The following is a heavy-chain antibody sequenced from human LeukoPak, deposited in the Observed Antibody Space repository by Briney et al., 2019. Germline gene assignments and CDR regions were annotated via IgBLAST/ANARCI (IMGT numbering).Heavy chain of an antibody. CDR1: GFTFSSYG. CDR2: IRYDGSNK. J-gene: IGHJ4*02. Sequence: QPGGSLRLSCAASGFTFSSYGMHWARQAPGKGLEWVAFIRYDGSNKYYADSVKGRFTISRDNSKNTLYLQMNSLRAEDTAVYFCARDCSSTICYDTPDFDYWGQGTLVTVSS. V-gene: IGHV3-30*02. D-gene: IGHD2-2*01. CDR3: ARDCSSTICYDTPDFDY.